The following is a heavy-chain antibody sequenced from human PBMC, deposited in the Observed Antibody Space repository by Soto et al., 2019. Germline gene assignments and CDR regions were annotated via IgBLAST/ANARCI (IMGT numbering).Heavy chain of an antibody. D-gene: IGHD3-10*01. Sequence: SETLSLTCTVSDDSITSGAYYWGLIRQPPGKGLEWIGTIQYRGSTYYNPSLKSRVTMSLDTSKNQYSLRLSSVTAADTAVYFCAGMSWFGDLLFDYWGPGTLVTVSS. CDR1: DDSITSGAYY. V-gene: IGHV4-39*01. J-gene: IGHJ4*02. CDR2: IQYRGST. CDR3: AGMSWFGDLLFDY.